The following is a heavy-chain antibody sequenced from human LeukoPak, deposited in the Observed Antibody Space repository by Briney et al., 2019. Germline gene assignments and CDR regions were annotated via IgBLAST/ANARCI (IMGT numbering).Heavy chain of an antibody. Sequence: GASVTVSCKASRGTFSSYAISWVPQAPGQGLEWMGGIIPIFGTANYAQKFQGRVTITADESTSTAYMELSSLRSEATAVYYCGRARALVGATTFVCWGRGGLVSVSS. J-gene: IGHJ4*02. V-gene: IGHV1-69*13. CDR3: GRARALVGATTFVC. CDR1: RGTFSSYA. CDR2: IIPIFGTA. D-gene: IGHD1-26*01.